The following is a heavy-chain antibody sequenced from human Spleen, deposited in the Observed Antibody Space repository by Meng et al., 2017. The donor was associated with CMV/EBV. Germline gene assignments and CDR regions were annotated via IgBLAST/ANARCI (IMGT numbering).Heavy chain of an antibody. V-gene: IGHV4-34*01. D-gene: IGHD3-22*01. Sequence: CAVFGGSFSGYYWSLLRQPPGKGLEWIGEINHSGSTNYNPSLKSRVTISVDTSKNQFSLELSSVTAADTAVYYCASKYYDSSGYYYLWGQGTLVTVSS. CDR2: INHSGST. J-gene: IGHJ4*02. CDR3: ASKYYDSSGYYYL. CDR1: GGSFSGYY.